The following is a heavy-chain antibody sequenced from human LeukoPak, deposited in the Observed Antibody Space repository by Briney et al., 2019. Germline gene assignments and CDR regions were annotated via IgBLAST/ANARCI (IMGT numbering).Heavy chain of an antibody. D-gene: IGHD1-26*01. CDR3: ARGFCGSGSCYGIDY. J-gene: IGHJ4*02. CDR2: IIPILGIA. V-gene: IGHV1-69*04. Sequence: GASVKVSCKGSLGTLSIYAISWVRQAPCQGLEWMGRIIPILGIANYAQKFQGRVTITADKSTNTAYMELSSLRSEDTAMYYCARGFCGSGSCYGIDYWGQGTLVTVSS. CDR1: LGTLSIYA.